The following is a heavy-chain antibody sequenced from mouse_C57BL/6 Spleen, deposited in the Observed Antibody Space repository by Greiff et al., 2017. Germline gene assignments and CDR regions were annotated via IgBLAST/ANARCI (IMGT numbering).Heavy chain of an antibody. CDR3: ERLRYFDV. CDR2: INPNYGTT. Sequence: VQLQQSGPELVKPGASVKISCKASGYSFTDYNMNWVKQSNGKSLEWIGVINPNYGTTSYNEKFKSKATLTVDKSASTAYMQLNSLTSEDSAVYYCERLRYFDVWGTGTTVTVSS. J-gene: IGHJ1*03. V-gene: IGHV1-39*01. CDR1: GYSFTDYN.